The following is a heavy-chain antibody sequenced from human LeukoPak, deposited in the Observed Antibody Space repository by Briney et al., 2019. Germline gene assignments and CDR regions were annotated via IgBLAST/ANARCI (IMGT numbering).Heavy chain of an antibody. D-gene: IGHD3-10*01. CDR1: GYTFTSYG. CDR3: ATCCRGGSS. CDR2: ISAYNGNT. V-gene: IGHV1-18*01. Sequence: ASVKVSCKASGYTFTSYGISWVRQAPGQGLEWMGWISAYNGNTNYAQKFQGRVTLTRDTSTSTVYMELSSLRSEGTAVYYCATCCRGGSSWGQGTLVTVSS. J-gene: IGHJ5*02.